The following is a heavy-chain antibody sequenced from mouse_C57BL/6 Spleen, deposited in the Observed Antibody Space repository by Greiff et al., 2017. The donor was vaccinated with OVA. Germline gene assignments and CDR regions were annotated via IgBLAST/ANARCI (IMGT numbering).Heavy chain of an antibody. Sequence: VQLQQSGAELVRPGASVKLSCKASGYTFTDYYINWVKQRPGHGLEWIARIYPGSGNTYYNEKFKGKATLTAEKSSSTAYMQLSSLTSEDSAVYYWARSADSSGREFAYWGKGTLVTVSA. V-gene: IGHV1-76*01. CDR1: GYTFTDYY. D-gene: IGHD3-2*02. CDR2: IYPGSGNT. CDR3: ARSADSSGREFAY. J-gene: IGHJ3*01.